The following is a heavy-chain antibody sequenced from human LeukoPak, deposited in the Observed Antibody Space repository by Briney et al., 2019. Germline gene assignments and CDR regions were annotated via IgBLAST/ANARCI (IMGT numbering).Heavy chain of an antibody. CDR1: GDSVSSNSVT. Sequence: SQTLSLTCAISGDSVSSNSVTWNWIRKSPSRGLEWLGRTYYRSTWYNDYAVSVRGRITVDPDTSKNQFSLHLNSVTPEDTAVYYCARRLTQYDCFDPWGQGILVTVSS. D-gene: IGHD2-2*01. CDR2: TYYRSTWYN. CDR3: ARRLTQYDCFDP. J-gene: IGHJ5*02. V-gene: IGHV6-1*01.